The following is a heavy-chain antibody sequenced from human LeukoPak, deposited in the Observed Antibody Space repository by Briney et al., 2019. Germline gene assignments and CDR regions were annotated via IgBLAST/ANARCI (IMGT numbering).Heavy chain of an antibody. J-gene: IGHJ6*03. CDR2: IYSSGST. D-gene: IGHD3-3*01. CDR1: GGSISSYY. V-gene: IGHV4-4*09. CDR3: ARGLVSDFWSGYHPQHYYYYIDV. Sequence: KPSETLSLTCTVSGGSISSYYWSWLRQPPGKGLEWIGYIYSSGSTNYDPSLKSRVTISLDTSRNQLSLKLSSVTAADTAVYFCARGLVSDFWSGYHPQHYYYYIDVWGKGTTVTVSS.